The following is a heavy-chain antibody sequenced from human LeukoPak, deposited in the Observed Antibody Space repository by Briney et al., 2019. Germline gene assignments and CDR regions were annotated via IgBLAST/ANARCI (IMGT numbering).Heavy chain of an antibody. J-gene: IGHJ3*02. D-gene: IGHD1-26*01. V-gene: IGHV3-74*01. CDR3: ARDVGATGFDI. CDR1: GFTFHLYA. CDR2: INNDGTNT. Sequence: GGSLRLSCAASGFTFHLYAMHWVRQGPGKGLVWVSRINNDGTNTRYADSVKGRFTMSRDNAKNTLYLQMNSLRAEDTAVYYCARDVGATGFDIWGQGTMVTVSS.